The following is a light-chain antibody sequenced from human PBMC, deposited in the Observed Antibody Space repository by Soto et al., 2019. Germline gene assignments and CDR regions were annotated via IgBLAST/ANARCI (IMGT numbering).Light chain of an antibody. CDR1: SSDVGGYKY. V-gene: IGLV2-8*01. Sequence: QSALTQPPSASGSPGQSVTISCAGTSSDVGGYKYVSWYQHHPGKAPKLIIYDVTKRPSGVPDRFSGSKSGNTASLTVSGLQAEDEAHYYCTSYAASNTLLFGGGTKVTVL. CDR3: TSYAASNTLL. CDR2: DVT. J-gene: IGLJ2*01.